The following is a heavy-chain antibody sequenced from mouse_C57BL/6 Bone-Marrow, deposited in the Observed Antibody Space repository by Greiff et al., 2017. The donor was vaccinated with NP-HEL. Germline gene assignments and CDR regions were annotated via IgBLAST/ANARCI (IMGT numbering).Heavy chain of an antibody. D-gene: IGHD3-2*02. CDR1: GYTFTSYW. J-gene: IGHJ3*01. CDR3: ARWGSGFAY. Sequence: VQLQQPGAELVRPGSSVKLSCKASGYTFTSYWMHWVKQRPIQGLEWIGNIDPSDSDTHYNQKFKDKATLTVDKSSSTAYMQLSSLTSEDSAVYYCARWGSGFAYWGQGTLVTVSA. CDR2: IDPSDSDT. V-gene: IGHV1-52*01.